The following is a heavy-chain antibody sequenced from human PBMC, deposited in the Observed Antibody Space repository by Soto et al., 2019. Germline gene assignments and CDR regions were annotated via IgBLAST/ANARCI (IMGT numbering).Heavy chain of an antibody. V-gene: IGHV4-39*01. Sequence: QLQLQESGPGLVKPSETLSLTCTVSGVSLRSSTYYWGWIRQPPGKGLEWIGSIWYSGSTYYSPSLKIRVTISEDKAKNQFSLKLNSVTAADTAVYYCARSRGFGEDVYYFDYWGQGTLVTVSS. CDR1: GVSLRSSTYY. D-gene: IGHD3-10*01. CDR3: ARSRGFGEDVYYFDY. J-gene: IGHJ4*02. CDR2: IWYSGST.